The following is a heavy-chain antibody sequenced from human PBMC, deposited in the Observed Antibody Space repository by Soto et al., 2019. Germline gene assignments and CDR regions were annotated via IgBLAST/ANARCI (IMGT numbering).Heavy chain of an antibody. J-gene: IGHJ4*02. CDR2: IIPIFGTA. Sequence: SVKVSCKASGGTFSSYAISWVRQAPGQGLEWMGGIIPIFGTANYAQKFQGRVTITADKSTSTAYMELSSLTAEDTAVYYCARSPSDIVVVPAVDYFDYWGQGTLVTVSS. CDR3: ARSPSDIVVVPAVDYFDY. CDR1: GGTFSSYA. V-gene: IGHV1-69*06. D-gene: IGHD2-2*01.